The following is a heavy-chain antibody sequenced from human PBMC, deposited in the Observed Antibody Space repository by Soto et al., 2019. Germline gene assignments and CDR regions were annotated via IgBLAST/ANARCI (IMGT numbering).Heavy chain of an antibody. CDR3: ERERNYCSSSVGGIDY. V-gene: IGHV4-34*01. D-gene: IGHD6-6*01. Sequence: QVQLQQWGAGLLKPSETLSLTCAVYGGSFSGYYWSWIRQPPGKGLEWIGEIKHSGRTNYNPSLKRRVTISVDTSKSQFSLKLSSVTAADTAVYYCERERNYCSSSVGGIDYWGQGTLVTVSS. CDR2: IKHSGRT. CDR1: GGSFSGYY. J-gene: IGHJ4*02.